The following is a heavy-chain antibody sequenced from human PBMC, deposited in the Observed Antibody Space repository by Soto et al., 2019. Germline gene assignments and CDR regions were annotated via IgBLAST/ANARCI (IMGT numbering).Heavy chain of an antibody. CDR2: IWYDGSNK. D-gene: IGHD2-15*01. CDR1: GFTFSSYG. J-gene: IGHJ3*02. Sequence: GGSLRLSCAASGFTFSSYGMHWVRQAPGKGLEWVAVIWYDGSNKYYADSVKGRFTISRDNSKNTLYLQMNSLRAEDTAVYYCAREIIIEVGPHNAFDIWGQGTMVTVSS. CDR3: AREIIIEVGPHNAFDI. V-gene: IGHV3-33*01.